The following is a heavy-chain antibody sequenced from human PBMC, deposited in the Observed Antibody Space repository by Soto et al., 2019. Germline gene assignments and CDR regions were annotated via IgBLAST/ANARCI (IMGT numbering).Heavy chain of an antibody. CDR1: GFSIRDYW. CDR3: ARDRSYAMDV. CDR2: INGDASST. V-gene: IGHV3-74*01. Sequence: GGSLRLSCAASGFSIRDYWMHWVRQGPGEGLVWVSCINGDASSTTYADSVKGRFTISRDDAQNTVYLQMSSLRADDTAIYFCARDRSYAMDVWGQGTRVTVSS. J-gene: IGHJ6*02.